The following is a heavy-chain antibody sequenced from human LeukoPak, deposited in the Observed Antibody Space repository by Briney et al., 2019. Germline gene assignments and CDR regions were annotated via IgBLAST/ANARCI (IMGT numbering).Heavy chain of an antibody. CDR2: INPNSGGT. CDR3: ARALSVGYCANGVCSPVDY. J-gene: IGHJ4*02. D-gene: IGHD2-8*01. Sequence: ASVKVSCKASGYTFTSYYMHWVRQAPGQGLEWMGWINPNSGGTNYAQKFQGRVTMTRDTSISTAYMELSRLRSDCTAVYYCARALSVGYCANGVCSPVDYWGQGTLVTVSS. CDR1: GYTFTSYY. V-gene: IGHV1-2*02.